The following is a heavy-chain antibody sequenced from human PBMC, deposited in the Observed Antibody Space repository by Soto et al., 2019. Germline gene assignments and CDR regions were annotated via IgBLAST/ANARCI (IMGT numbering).Heavy chain of an antibody. J-gene: IGHJ4*02. D-gene: IGHD3-16*02. CDR3: ARVDYDYVWGSYRYTY. V-gene: IGHV4-30-4*01. Sequence: SETLSLTCTVSGGSISRGDYYWSWIRQPPGKGLEWIGYIYYSGSTSYNPSLKSRVTISVDTSKNHFSLKLSSVTAADTAVYYCARVDYDYVWGSYRYTYWGQGTLVTVSS. CDR2: IYYSGST. CDR1: GGSISRGDYY.